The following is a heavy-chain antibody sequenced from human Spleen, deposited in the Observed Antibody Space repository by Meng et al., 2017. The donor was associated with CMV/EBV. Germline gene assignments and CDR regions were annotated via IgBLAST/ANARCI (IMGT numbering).Heavy chain of an antibody. V-gene: IGHV3-30*02. Sequence: GESLKISCGASGFTFSSYEMNWVRQAPGKGLEWVAFIRSDGTNQYYADSVKGRFTISRDNSKNTIYLQMNRLRPEDTAVYYCGKIDYWGQGTEVTVSS. CDR1: GFTFSSYE. CDR3: GKIDY. CDR2: IRSDGTNQ. J-gene: IGHJ4*02.